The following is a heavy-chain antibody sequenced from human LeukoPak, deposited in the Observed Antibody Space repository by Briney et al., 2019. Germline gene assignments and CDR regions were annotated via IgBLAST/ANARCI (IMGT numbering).Heavy chain of an antibody. J-gene: IGHJ4*02. V-gene: IGHV3-7*01. CDR2: INQGGSDK. CDR3: TRDRSRAEDD. Sequence: GGSLRLSCAASGFTFSGHWMSWVRQAPGKGLEWVAIINQGGSDKYYVDSVKGRSTISRDNANNLLYLQMNSLRGEDTAVYYCTRDRSRAEDDWGQGTLVTVSS. CDR1: GFTFSGHW. D-gene: IGHD1-14*01.